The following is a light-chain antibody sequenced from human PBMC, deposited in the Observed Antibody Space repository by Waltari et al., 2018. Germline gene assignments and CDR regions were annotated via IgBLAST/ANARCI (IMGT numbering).Light chain of an antibody. J-gene: IGLJ1*01. V-gene: IGLV2-14*03. Sequence: QSALTQPASVSGSPGQSITISCTGTSSDVGGYNYVSWYQQHPGTTPKLIIFDFNRRPPGVSHRFSGSKSGNTASLTSSGLQAEDEADYYCGSYTTRATHVFGIGTKVTVL. CDR1: SSDVGGYNY. CDR2: DFN. CDR3: GSYTTRATHV.